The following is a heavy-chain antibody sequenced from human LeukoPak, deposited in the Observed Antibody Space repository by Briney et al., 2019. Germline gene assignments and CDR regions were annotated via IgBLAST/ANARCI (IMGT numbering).Heavy chain of an antibody. D-gene: IGHD1-14*01. CDR3: ARDKVDGEVTGISSWFDP. V-gene: IGHV1-69*13. J-gene: IGHJ5*02. CDR2: IIPIFGTA. CDR1: GGTFSSYA. Sequence: SVKVSCKASGGTFSSYAISWVRQAPGQGLEWMGGIIPIFGTANYAQKFQGRVTITADESTSTAYMELSSLRSEDTAVYYCARDKVDGEVTGISSWFDPWGQGTLVTVSS.